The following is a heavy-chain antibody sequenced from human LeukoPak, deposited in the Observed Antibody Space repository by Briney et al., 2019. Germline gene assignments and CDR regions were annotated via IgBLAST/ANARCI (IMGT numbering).Heavy chain of an antibody. Sequence: SETLSLTCTVSGGSISSSSYYRGWIRQPPGKGLEWIGGIYYSGSTYYNPFLKSRVTISVDTSKNQFSLKLSSVTAADTAVYYRARESTGTISDWGQGTLVTVSS. V-gene: IGHV4-39*07. CDR3: ARESTGTISD. CDR1: GGSISSSSYY. D-gene: IGHD1-7*01. CDR2: IYYSGST. J-gene: IGHJ4*02.